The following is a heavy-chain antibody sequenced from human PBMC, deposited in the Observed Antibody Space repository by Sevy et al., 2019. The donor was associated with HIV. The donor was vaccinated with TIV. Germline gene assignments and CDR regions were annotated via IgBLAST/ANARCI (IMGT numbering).Heavy chain of an antibody. V-gene: IGHV3-23*01. CDR1: GFTFSSYA. D-gene: IGHD3-10*01. CDR3: AKDRVRTMVRGSQGRYYMDV. Sequence: GGSLRLSCAASGFTFSSYAMSWVRQAPGKGLEWVSAISGSGGSTYYADSVKGRFTISRDNSKNTLYLQMNVLRAEDTAVYYYAKDRVRTMVRGSQGRYYMDVWGKGTTVTVSS. CDR2: ISGSGGST. J-gene: IGHJ6*03.